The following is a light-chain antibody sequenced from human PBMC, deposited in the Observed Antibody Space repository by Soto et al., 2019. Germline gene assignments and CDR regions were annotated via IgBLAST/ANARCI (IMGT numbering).Light chain of an antibody. V-gene: IGLV2-8*01. J-gene: IGLJ2*01. CDR2: EVS. CDR1: SSDVGGYNY. CDR3: SSYAVGNKLVV. Sequence: QSALTQPPSASGSPGQSVTISCTGTSSDVGGYNYVSWYQQHPGKAPNLMIYEVSKRPSGVPDRFSGAKSGNTASLTVSGLQAADEADDDCSSYAVGNKLVVFGGGTTLTVL.